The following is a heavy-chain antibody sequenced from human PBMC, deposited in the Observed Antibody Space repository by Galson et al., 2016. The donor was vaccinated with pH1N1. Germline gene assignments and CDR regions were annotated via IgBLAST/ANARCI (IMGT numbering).Heavy chain of an antibody. CDR3: TMCANGPLDCWVFAL. CDR1: GFSFSSYT. Sequence: SLRLSCAASGFSFSSYTMNWVRQAPGKALEWLSHITSGSGGINYADSVKGRFTISRDNAKNSLFLEIDSLRAEDTAVYCCTMCANGPLDCWVFALWGRGTLVSVSP. V-gene: IGHV3-48*01. J-gene: IGHJ2*01. D-gene: IGHD2-8*01. CDR2: ITSGSGGI.